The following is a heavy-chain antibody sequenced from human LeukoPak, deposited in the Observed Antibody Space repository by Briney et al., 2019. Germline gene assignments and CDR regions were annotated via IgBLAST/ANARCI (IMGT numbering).Heavy chain of an antibody. D-gene: IGHD3-22*01. CDR1: GGSISSYY. CDR2: IDYSGST. J-gene: IGHJ3*02. CDR3: ARLNYYDSSGYYYAAFDI. V-gene: IGHV4-59*08. Sequence: SETLSLTCTVSGGSISSYYWSWIRQPPGKGLEWIGYIDYSGSTNYNPSLESRITISIDTSKNQFSLKLSSVTAADTAVYYYARLNYYDSSGYYYAAFDIWGQGTMVTVSS.